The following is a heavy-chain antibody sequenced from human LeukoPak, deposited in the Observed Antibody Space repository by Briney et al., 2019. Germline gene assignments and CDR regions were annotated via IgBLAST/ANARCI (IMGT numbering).Heavy chain of an antibody. CDR2: IYTSGST. J-gene: IGHJ6*03. Sequence: SETLSLTCTVSGYSISSSYYWSWIRQPAGKGLEWIGRIYTSGSTNYNPSLKSRVTISVDTSKNQFSLKLSSVTAADTAVYYCARSGTYYYGSGSYYKGAPSGYMDVWGKGTTVTISS. V-gene: IGHV4-61*02. CDR1: GYSISSSYY. CDR3: ARSGTYYYGSGSYYKGAPSGYMDV. D-gene: IGHD3-10*01.